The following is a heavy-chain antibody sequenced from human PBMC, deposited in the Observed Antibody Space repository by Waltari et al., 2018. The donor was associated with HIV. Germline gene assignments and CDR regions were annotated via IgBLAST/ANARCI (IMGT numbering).Heavy chain of an antibody. D-gene: IGHD3-22*01. CDR1: GNTFTSLY. Sequence: QVQLVQSGAEVRKPGASVRVSCKASGNTFTSLYLHWLRQAPGHGLEWMGWINPSSGGTKYAQRFQGRVTMTRDTSINTAYMDLSGLTSDDTAVYFCARDRSIVSRHYDNAVSPYFDSWGQGTLVTVSS. CDR3: ARDRSIVSRHYDNAVSPYFDS. V-gene: IGHV1-2*02. CDR2: INPSSGGT. J-gene: IGHJ4*02.